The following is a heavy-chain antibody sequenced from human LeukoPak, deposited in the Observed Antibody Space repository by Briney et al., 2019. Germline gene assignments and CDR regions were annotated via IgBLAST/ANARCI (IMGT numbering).Heavy chain of an antibody. V-gene: IGHV3-33*01. CDR1: GFTFSSYG. D-gene: IGHD2-15*01. CDR2: IWHDGSNK. Sequence: GGSLRLSCAASGFTFSSYGMHWVRQAPGRGLEWVEIIWHDGSNKYYADSVKGRFTISRDNSKNTLDLQMNSLRAEDTAVYYCARDRSSGAFDYWGQGTLVTVSS. J-gene: IGHJ4*02. CDR3: ARDRSSGAFDY.